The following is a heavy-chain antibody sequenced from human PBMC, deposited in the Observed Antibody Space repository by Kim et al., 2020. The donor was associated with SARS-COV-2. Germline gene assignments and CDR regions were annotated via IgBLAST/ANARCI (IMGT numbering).Heavy chain of an antibody. CDR3: AREDDCSSTSCYLYYYYYGMDV. Sequence: GGSLRLSCAASGFTFSSYSMNWVRQAPGKGLEWVSSISSSSSYIYYADSVKGRFTISRDNAKNSLYLQMNSLRAEDTAVYYCAREDDCSSTSCYLYYYYYGMDVWGQGTTVTVSS. CDR2: ISSSSSYI. V-gene: IGHV3-21*01. CDR1: GFTFSSYS. J-gene: IGHJ6*02. D-gene: IGHD2-2*01.